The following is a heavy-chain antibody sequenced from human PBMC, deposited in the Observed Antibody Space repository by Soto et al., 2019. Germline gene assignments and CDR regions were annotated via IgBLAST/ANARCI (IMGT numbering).Heavy chain of an antibody. V-gene: IGHV1-2*02. CDR1: GYTFTGYY. CDR2: INPNSGGT. D-gene: IGHD6-6*01. CDR3: ARDQSSRIFSTSNAFDI. Sequence: QVQLVQAGAEVKKPGASVKVSCKASGYTFTGYYMHWVRQAPGQGLEWMGWINPNSGGTNYAQKFQGRATMTRDTSISTAYMELSRLRSDDTAVYYCARDQSSRIFSTSNAFDIWGQGTMVTVSS. J-gene: IGHJ3*02.